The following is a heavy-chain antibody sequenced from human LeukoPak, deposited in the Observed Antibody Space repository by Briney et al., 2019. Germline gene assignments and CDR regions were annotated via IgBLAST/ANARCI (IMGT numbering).Heavy chain of an antibody. CDR3: TRVVTGDFDY. D-gene: IGHD2-21*02. Sequence: GGSLRLSCTASGFTFCDYDMNWVRQAPGKGLEWVGFIRSKAYGATTEYAASVEGRFTISRDDSKSIAYLQMNSLKTEDTAMYYCTRVVTGDFDYWGQGTLVTVSS. J-gene: IGHJ4*02. CDR2: IRSKAYGATT. CDR1: GFTFCDYD. V-gene: IGHV3-49*04.